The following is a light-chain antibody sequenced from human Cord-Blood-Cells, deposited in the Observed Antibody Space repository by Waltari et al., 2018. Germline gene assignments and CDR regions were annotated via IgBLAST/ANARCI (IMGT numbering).Light chain of an antibody. V-gene: IGKV3-20*01. CDR1: QSVSSSY. CDR3: QQYGSSPPYT. J-gene: IGKJ2*01. Sequence: EIVLTQSPGTLSSSPGERATLSCRASQSVSSSYLAWYQQKHGQAPRLLIYGASSRATGIPDRFSGSGSGTDFTLTISRLEPEDFAVYYCQQYGSSPPYTFGQGTKLEIK. CDR2: GAS.